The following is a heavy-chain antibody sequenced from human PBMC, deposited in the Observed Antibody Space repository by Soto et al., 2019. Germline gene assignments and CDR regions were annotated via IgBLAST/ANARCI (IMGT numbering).Heavy chain of an antibody. V-gene: IGHV3-48*03. Sequence: PGGSLRLSCAASGFTFSPYEMSWVRQAPGKGLEWISYISSSGSTIHYADSVKGRFSIPRDNAKKSLFLQMNSLRAEDTAVYYCVREAPCSNGVCQFDYWGRVPLVTFSS. J-gene: IGHJ4*02. D-gene: IGHD2-8*01. CDR3: VREAPCSNGVCQFDY. CDR2: ISSSGSTI. CDR1: GFTFSPYE.